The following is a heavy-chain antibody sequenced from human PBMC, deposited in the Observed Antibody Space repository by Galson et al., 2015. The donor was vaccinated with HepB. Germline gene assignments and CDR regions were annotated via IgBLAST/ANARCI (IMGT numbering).Heavy chain of an antibody. CDR2: IIPIFGTA. CDR3: ARDHSGYSYGWGLDY. CDR1: GGTFSSYA. Sequence: SVKVSCKASGGTFSSYAISWVRQAPGQGLEWMGGIIPIFGTANYAQKFQGRVTITADESTSTAYMELSSLRSEDTAVYYCARDHSGYSYGWGLDYWGQGALVTVSS. V-gene: IGHV1-69*13. D-gene: IGHD5-18*01. J-gene: IGHJ4*02.